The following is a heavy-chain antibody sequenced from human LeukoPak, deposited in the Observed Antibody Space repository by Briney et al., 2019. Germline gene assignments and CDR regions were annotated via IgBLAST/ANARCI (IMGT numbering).Heavy chain of an antibody. J-gene: IGHJ4*02. V-gene: IGHV3-23*01. CDR3: AKDRRAGSYDY. Sequence: GGSLRLSCAASRFTFSSCTMNWVRQAPGKGLEWVSAISGSGGNTYYADSVKGRFTISRDNSKNTLYLQMNSLRAEDTAVYYCAKDRRAGSYDYWGQGTLVTVSS. CDR1: RFTFSSCT. CDR2: ISGSGGNT. D-gene: IGHD3-10*01.